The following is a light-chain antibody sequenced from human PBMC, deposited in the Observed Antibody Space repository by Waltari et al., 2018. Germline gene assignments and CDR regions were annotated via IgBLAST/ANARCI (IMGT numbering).Light chain of an antibody. CDR3: QQFNNYPPFT. Sequence: AIQLTQSPSSLSASVGDRVTITCRASQGISSDLAWYQQKPGKAPNLLIYDASSLESGVPSRFSGSGSGTEFTLTISSLQPEDFATYYCQQFNNYPPFTFGPGTKVDIK. J-gene: IGKJ3*01. CDR1: QGISSD. V-gene: IGKV1D-13*01. CDR2: DAS.